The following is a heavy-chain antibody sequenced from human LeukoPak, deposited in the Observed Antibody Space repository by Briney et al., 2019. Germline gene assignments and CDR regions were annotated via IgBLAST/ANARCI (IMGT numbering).Heavy chain of an antibody. J-gene: IGHJ4*02. CDR1: GFTFSSHW. CDR2: IYSGGST. D-gene: IGHD6-19*01. CDR3: ARVAVAGPVDY. Sequence: GGSLRLSCAASGFTFSSHWMHWVRQAPGKGLEWVSVIYSGGSTYYADSVKGRFTISRDNSKNTLYLQMNSLRAEDTAVYYCARVAVAGPVDYWGQGTLVTVSS. V-gene: IGHV3-66*01.